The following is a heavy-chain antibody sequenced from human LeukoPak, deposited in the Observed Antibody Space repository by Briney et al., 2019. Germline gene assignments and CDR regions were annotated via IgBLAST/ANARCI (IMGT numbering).Heavy chain of an antibody. CDR1: GGSISSYY. CDR2: IYYSGST. V-gene: IGHV4-59*12. Sequence: MSSETLTLTCTVSGGSISSYYWSWIRQPPGKGLEWIGYIYYSGSTNYNPSLKSRVTISVDRSKNQFSLKLSSVTAADTAVYYCARALYSNYYFDPWGQGTLVTVSS. CDR3: ARALYSNYYFDP. D-gene: IGHD4-11*01. J-gene: IGHJ5*02.